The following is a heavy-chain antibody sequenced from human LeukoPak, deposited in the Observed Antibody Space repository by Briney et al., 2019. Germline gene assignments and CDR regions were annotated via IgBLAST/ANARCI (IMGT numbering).Heavy chain of an antibody. CDR1: GYSFINYW. J-gene: IGHJ4*02. CDR3: ARQSGSRGSYSIDY. CDR2: IYPGDSDT. V-gene: IGHV5-51*01. D-gene: IGHD2-2*01. Sequence: GESLKISCKGSGYSFINYWIGWVRQMPGKGLEWMGLIYPGDSDTRYSPSFQGQVTISVDKSIDTTYLQWSSLKASDTAMYYCARQSGSRGSYSIDYWGQGTLVTVSS.